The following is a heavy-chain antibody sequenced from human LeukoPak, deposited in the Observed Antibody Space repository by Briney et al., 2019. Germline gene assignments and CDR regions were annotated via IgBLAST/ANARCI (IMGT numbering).Heavy chain of an antibody. J-gene: IGHJ4*02. D-gene: IGHD2/OR15-2a*01. CDR2: ISYDGSDK. Sequence: PGGSLRLSCAASGFTFTNYAMHWVRQAPGKGLEWAAVISYDGSDKYYADSVKGRFTISRDNSKNTLYLQMNSLRAEDTAVYYCVSFYETYWGRGTLVTVSS. CDR3: VSFYETY. V-gene: IGHV3-30*04. CDR1: GFTFTNYA.